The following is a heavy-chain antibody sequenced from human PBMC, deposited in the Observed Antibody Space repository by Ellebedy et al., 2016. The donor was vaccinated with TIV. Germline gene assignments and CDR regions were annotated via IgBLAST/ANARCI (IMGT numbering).Heavy chain of an antibody. J-gene: IGHJ6*02. D-gene: IGHD4-11*01. V-gene: IGHV3-48*02. Sequence: PGGSLRLSCAASGFTFSSYSMNWVRQAPRPGLELVSYISGHSNAIHDADSVKGRFTVSRDNAKNSLYLQMNSLRDEDTAVYYCSRATITTFKRYDYYYGMHVWGQGTTVTVSS. CDR2: ISGHSNAI. CDR1: GFTFSSYS. CDR3: SRATITTFKRYDYYYGMHV.